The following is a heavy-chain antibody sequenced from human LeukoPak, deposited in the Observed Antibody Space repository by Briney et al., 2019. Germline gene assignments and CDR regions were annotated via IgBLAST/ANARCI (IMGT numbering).Heavy chain of an antibody. CDR3: ARDREYYYDSSGYSGGYYFDY. V-gene: IGHV1-69*01. D-gene: IGHD3-22*01. J-gene: IGHJ4*02. CDR1: GGTFSSNG. Sequence: SVKVSCKSSGGTFSSNGISWLRQAPGQDLEWMGGIIPIFGTTDYAQKFQGRVTITADEARSTAYMELSSLRSEDTAVYYCARDREYYYDSSGYSGGYYFDYWGQGTLVTVSS. CDR2: IIPIFGTT.